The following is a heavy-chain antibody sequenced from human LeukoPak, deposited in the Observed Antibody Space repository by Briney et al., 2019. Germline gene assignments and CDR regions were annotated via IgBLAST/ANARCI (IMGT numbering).Heavy chain of an antibody. D-gene: IGHD2-21*02. CDR1: GYSFTSYG. CDR2: IYPGDSNT. Sequence: GKSLKISCKGSGYSFTSYGIGWVRQMPGKGLEWMGIIYPGDSNTRYSPSFQGQVTISADNSITTAYLQWSSLTASDTAMYYCARHLLTRDSGFSFWGQGTLVTVSS. V-gene: IGHV5-51*01. J-gene: IGHJ4*02. CDR3: ARHLLTRDSGFSF.